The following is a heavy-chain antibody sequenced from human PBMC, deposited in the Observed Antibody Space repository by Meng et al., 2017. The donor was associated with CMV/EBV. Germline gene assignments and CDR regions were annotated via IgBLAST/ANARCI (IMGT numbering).Heavy chain of an antibody. Sequence: SVKVSCKASGGTFSSYAISWVRQAPGQGLEWMGGIIPILGIANYAQKFQGRVTMTTDTSTSTAYMELRSLRSDDTAGYYCARGGVVPAASVYGMDVWGQGTTVTVSS. J-gene: IGHJ6*02. CDR3: ARGGVVPAASVYGMDV. D-gene: IGHD2-2*01. CDR2: IIPILGIA. CDR1: GGTFSSYA. V-gene: IGHV1-69*10.